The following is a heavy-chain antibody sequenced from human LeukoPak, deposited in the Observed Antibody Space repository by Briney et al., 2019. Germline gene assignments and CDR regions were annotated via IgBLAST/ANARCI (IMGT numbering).Heavy chain of an antibody. CDR3: ARSGYSFLVDS. V-gene: IGHV4-39*01. CDR2: MSYSGTT. J-gene: IGHJ4*02. Sequence: SETLSLTCTVSGGSISSSSYYWGWIRQPPGKGLEWIASMSYSGTTYYNPSLKRRVTILVDTSKNQFSLKLSSVTAADTAVYFCARSGYSFLVDSWGQGTLVTVSA. D-gene: IGHD5-18*01. CDR1: GGSISSSSYY.